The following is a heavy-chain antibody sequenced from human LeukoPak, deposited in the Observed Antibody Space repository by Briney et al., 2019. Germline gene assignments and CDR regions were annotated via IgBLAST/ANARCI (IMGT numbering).Heavy chain of an antibody. CDR2: LFYNEDA. Sequence: KPSETLSLTCAVSGGSMSHFHWNWFRQPPGKGLGWIGSLFYNEDAKYNPSVKSRVTMSIDTSKSQFSLRLTSVTAADTAVYYCAKGETVTTSTFDHWGQGLLVTVPS. J-gene: IGHJ4*02. CDR1: GGSMSHFH. D-gene: IGHD4-17*01. CDR3: AKGETVTTSTFDH. V-gene: IGHV4-59*01.